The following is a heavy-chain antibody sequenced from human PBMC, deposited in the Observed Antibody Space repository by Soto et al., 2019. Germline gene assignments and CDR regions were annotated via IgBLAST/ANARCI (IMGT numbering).Heavy chain of an antibody. CDR2: IIPILDST. CDR1: GIMSSGYG. J-gene: IGHJ4*02. CDR3: ATMKRARLDS. V-gene: IGHV1-69*09. D-gene: IGHD6-25*01. Sequence: QEQVVQSGPAMKEPGSSVKVSCRASGIMSSGYGFSWVRQAPGQGLEWVGMIIPILDSTHYAQNLQGRVSLSVDKSRDTAYLEVTSLRLEDTAIYFCATMKRARLDSWGRGTVVTVSS.